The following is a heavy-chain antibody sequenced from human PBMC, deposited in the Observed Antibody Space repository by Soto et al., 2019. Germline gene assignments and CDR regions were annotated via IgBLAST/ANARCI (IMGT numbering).Heavy chain of an antibody. Sequence: QVQLVQSGAEVKKPGSSVKVSCKASGGTFSSYAISWVRQAPGQGLEWMGGISAYNGNTNYAQKLQGRVTMTTDTSTSTAYMELRSLRSDDTAVYYCARDSRFFNWFDPWGQGTLVTVSS. J-gene: IGHJ5*02. CDR3: ARDSRFFNWFDP. CDR2: ISAYNGNT. V-gene: IGHV1-18*01. D-gene: IGHD3-3*01. CDR1: GGTFSSYA.